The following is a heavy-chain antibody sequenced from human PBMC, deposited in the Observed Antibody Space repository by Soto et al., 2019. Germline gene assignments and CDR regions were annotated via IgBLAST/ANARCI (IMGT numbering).Heavy chain of an antibody. J-gene: IGHJ4*02. CDR1: GYSFIDYW. CDR2: IWYDGSNK. CDR3: AYRSTPYDY. D-gene: IGHD6-13*01. Sequence: SLKISCKGSGYSFIDYWIGWVRQAPGKGLEWVAVIWYDGSNKYYADSVKGRFTISRDNAKNTLYLQMNSLRAEDTAVYYCAYRSTPYDYWGQGTLVTVSS. V-gene: IGHV3-33*03.